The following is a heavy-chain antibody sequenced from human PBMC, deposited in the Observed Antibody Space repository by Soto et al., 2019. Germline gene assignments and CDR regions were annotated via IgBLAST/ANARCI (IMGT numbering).Heavy chain of an antibody. J-gene: IGHJ4*02. CDR2: IWYDGSNK. Sequence: VQLVESGGGVVQPGRSLRLSCAASGFTFSSYGMHWVRQAPGKGLEWVAVIWYDGSNKYYADSVKGRFTISRDNSKNTLYLQMNSLRAEDTAVYYCAREAVAGQFDYWGQGTLVTVSS. V-gene: IGHV3-33*01. D-gene: IGHD6-19*01. CDR1: GFTFSSYG. CDR3: AREAVAGQFDY.